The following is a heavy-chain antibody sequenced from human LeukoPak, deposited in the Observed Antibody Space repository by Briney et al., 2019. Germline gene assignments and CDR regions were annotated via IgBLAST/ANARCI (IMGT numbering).Heavy chain of an antibody. CDR1: GFTFDDYG. D-gene: IGHD3-16*01. J-gene: IGHJ4*02. Sequence: PGGSLRLSXAASGFTFDDYGMSWVRQAPGKGLEWVSGINWNGGSTGYADSVKGRFTISRDNAKNSLYLQMNSLRAEDTALYYCARVMGGSTGFDYWGQGTLVTVSS. CDR3: ARVMGGSTGFDY. V-gene: IGHV3-20*04. CDR2: INWNGGST.